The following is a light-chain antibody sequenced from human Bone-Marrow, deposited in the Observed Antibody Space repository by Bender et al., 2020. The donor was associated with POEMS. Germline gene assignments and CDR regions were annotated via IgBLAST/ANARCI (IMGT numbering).Light chain of an antibody. Sequence: QSALTQPASVSGSPGQSITISCTGSSSDVGGYNYVSWYQQHPGKAPKLMIYEVTKRPSGISNRFSGSKSGNTASLTISGLQVDDDGDYYCSSYAGSTTFLFGGGTKLSVL. J-gene: IGLJ2*01. CDR3: SSYAGSTTFL. CDR2: EVT. V-gene: IGLV2-23*02. CDR1: SSDVGGYNY.